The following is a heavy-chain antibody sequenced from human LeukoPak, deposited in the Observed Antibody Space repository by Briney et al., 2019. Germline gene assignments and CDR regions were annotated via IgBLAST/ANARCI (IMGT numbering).Heavy chain of an antibody. CDR3: ARETLDAFDI. CDR2: IWYDGSDK. V-gene: IGHV3-33*01. Sequence: GRSLRLSCAAAGFTFSSYGMHWVRQAPGKGLEWVAVIWYDGSDKYYADSVKGRFTISRDNSKNTLYLQMNSLRAEDTAVYYCARETLDAFDIWGQGTMVTVSS. CDR1: GFTFSSYG. J-gene: IGHJ3*02.